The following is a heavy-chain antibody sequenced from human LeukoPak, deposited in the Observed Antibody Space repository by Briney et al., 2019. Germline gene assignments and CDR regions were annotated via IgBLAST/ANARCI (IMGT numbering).Heavy chain of an antibody. CDR2: ISYDGSNK. D-gene: IGHD6-19*01. CDR3: ARDGYSSGWYTSYYYYGVDV. V-gene: IGHV3-30-3*01. J-gene: IGHJ6*02. Sequence: SLRLSCAASGFTFSSYAMHWVRQAPGKGLEWVAVISYDGSNKYYADSVKGRFTISRDNSKNTLYLQMNSLRAEDTAVYYCARDGYSSGWYTSYYYYGVDVWGQGTTVTVSS. CDR1: GFTFSSYA.